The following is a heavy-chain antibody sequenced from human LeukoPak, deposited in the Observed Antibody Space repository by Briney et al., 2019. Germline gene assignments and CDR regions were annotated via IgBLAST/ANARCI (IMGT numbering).Heavy chain of an antibody. Sequence: PGGSLRLSCAASGFTFDDYAMHWVRQAPGKGLEWVSGISWNSGSIGYADSVKGRFTISRDNAKNSLYLQMNSLRAEDMALYYCAKDLSSSWYDGEGFDYWGQGTLVTVSS. V-gene: IGHV3-9*03. CDR1: GFTFDDYA. J-gene: IGHJ4*02. CDR3: AKDLSSSWYDGEGFDY. D-gene: IGHD6-13*01. CDR2: ISWNSGSI.